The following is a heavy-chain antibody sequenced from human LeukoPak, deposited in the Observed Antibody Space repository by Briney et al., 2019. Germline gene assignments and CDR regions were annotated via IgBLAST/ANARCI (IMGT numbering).Heavy chain of an antibody. Sequence: RPSETLSLTCAVYGGSFSGYYWSWIRQPPGKGLEWIGEINHSGSTNYNPSLKSRVTISVDTSKNQFSLKLSSVTAADTTVYYCARHGGAGAFDIWGQGTMVTVSS. J-gene: IGHJ3*02. CDR1: GGSFSGYY. CDR2: INHSGST. V-gene: IGHV4-34*01. CDR3: ARHGGAGAFDI. D-gene: IGHD3-10*01.